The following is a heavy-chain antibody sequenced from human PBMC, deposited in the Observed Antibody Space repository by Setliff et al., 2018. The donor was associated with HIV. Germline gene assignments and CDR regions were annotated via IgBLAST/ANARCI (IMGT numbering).Heavy chain of an antibody. CDR3: AKEYHTAATGTRVANYFDY. CDR2: INPSGGST. J-gene: IGHJ4*02. Sequence: GASVKVSCKASGYTFTSYYMHWVRQAPGQGLEWVGIINPSGGSTSYAQKFQDRVTITRDTSTSTVYMEMSSLRSEDTAIYYCAKEYHTAATGTRVANYFDYWGQGTLVTVSS. V-gene: IGHV1-46*01. D-gene: IGHD6-13*01. CDR1: GYTFTSYY.